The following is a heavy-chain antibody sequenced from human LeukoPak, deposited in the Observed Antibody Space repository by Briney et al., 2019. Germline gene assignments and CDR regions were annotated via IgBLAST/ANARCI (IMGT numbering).Heavy chain of an antibody. CDR3: ARAYYDFWSGSASAFDI. CDR2: IYTSGST. J-gene: IGHJ3*02. V-gene: IGHV4-61*02. Sequence: TSQTLSLTCTVSGGSISSGSYYWSWIRQPAGKGLEWIGRIYTSGSTNYNPPLKSRVTISVDTSKNQFSLKLSSVTAADTAVYYCARAYYDFWSGSASAFDIWGQGTMVTVSS. D-gene: IGHD3-3*01. CDR1: GGSISSGSYY.